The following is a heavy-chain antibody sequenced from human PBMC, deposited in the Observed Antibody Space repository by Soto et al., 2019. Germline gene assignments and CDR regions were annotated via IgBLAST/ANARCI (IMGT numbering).Heavy chain of an antibody. CDR2: INAGNGNT. J-gene: IGHJ5*02. V-gene: IGHV1-3*01. CDR3: ARPQGDSSGYYNWFDP. Sequence: ASVKVSCKASGYTFTSYAMHWVRQAPGQRLEWMGWINAGNGNTKYSQKLQGRVTITRDTSASTAYMELSSLRSEDTAVYYCARPQGDSSGYYNWFDPWGQGTLVTVSS. CDR1: GYTFTSYA. D-gene: IGHD3-22*01.